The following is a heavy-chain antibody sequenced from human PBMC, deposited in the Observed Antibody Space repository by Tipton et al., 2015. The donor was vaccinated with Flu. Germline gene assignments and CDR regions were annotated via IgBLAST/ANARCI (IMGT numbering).Heavy chain of an antibody. Sequence: LRLSCNVSGYIISGAYYWGWIRQSPGKGLQWIASIYRSGSTNYNPSLKSRVIMSVDTTKNLFSLKLTSVTAADMAIYYCARALSSGREYTFDIWGQGTMVTVSS. V-gene: IGHV4-38-2*02. CDR1: GYIISGAYY. D-gene: IGHD1-26*01. J-gene: IGHJ3*02. CDR2: IYRSGST. CDR3: ARALSSGREYTFDI.